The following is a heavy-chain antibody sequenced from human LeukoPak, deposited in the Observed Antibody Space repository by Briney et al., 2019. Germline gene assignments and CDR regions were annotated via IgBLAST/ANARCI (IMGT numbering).Heavy chain of an antibody. V-gene: IGHV5-51*01. J-gene: IGHJ5*02. CDR3: SLTDQTRRSWFEP. CDR1: GYSFTSYW. CDR2: IYPGDSDT. Sequence: GESLKISCKGSGYSFTSYWIGWVRQLPGKGLEWMGIIYPGDSDTRYSPSFQGQINISAGKTISTTYLQWSSLKASGTAMYYCSLTDQTRRSWFEPWGQGTLVTVSS. D-gene: IGHD1-14*01.